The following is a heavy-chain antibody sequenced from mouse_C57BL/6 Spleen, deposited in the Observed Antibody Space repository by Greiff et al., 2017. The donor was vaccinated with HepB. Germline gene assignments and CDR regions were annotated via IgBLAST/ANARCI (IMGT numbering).Heavy chain of an antibody. J-gene: IGHJ4*01. D-gene: IGHD2-5*01. CDR1: GFTFSSYG. CDR3: ASVYYSNPDY. Sequence: EVQLKESGGDLVKPGGSLKLSCAASGFTFSSYGMSWVRQTPDKRLEWVATISSGGSYTYYPDSVKGRFTISRDNAKNTLYLQMSSLKSEDTAMYYCASVYYSNPDYWGQGTSVTVSS. CDR2: ISSGGSYT. V-gene: IGHV5-6*01.